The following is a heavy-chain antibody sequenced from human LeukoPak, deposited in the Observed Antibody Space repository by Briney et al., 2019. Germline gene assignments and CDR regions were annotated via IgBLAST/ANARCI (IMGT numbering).Heavy chain of an antibody. J-gene: IGHJ6*03. D-gene: IGHD2-2*01. CDR2: ISGSGGST. V-gene: IGHV3-23*01. Sequence: PGGSLRLSCAASGFTFSSYAMSWVRQAPGKGLEWVSAISGSGGSTYYADSAKGRFTISRDNSKNTLYLQMNSLRAEDTAVYYCAKVGPPEYCSSTSCYSVYYYYYYMDVWGKGTTVTVSS. CDR1: GFTFSSYA. CDR3: AKVGPPEYCSSTSCYSVYYYYYYMDV.